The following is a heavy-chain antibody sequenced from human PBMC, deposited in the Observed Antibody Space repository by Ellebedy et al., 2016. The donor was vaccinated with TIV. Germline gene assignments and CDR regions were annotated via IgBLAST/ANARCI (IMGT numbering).Heavy chain of an antibody. V-gene: IGHV3-23*01. D-gene: IGHD4-17*01. J-gene: IGHJ6*02. CDR1: GFTFSSYA. CDR3: AKDKVFGDSRWEIDV. CDR2: ISNTGSRT. Sequence: PGGSLRLSCAASGFTFSSYAMSWVRQAPGKGLEWVLTISNTGSRTYYADSVEGRFIISRDNSKKTLYLQMNSLRAEDTAVYYCAKDKVFGDSRWEIDVWGQGTTVTVSS.